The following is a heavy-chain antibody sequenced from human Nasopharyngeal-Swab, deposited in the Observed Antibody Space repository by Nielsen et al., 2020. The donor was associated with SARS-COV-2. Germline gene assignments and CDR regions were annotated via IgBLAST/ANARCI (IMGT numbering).Heavy chain of an antibody. CDR2: ISSSSSYI. D-gene: IGHD3-10*01. J-gene: IGHJ3*02. CDR1: GFTFSSYS. V-gene: IGHV3-21*01. Sequence: LSPTCAASGFTFSSYSMNWVRQAPGKGLEWVSSISSSSSYIYYADSVKGRFTISRDNAKNSLYLQMNSLRAEDTAVYYCARDHVLPDAFDIWGQGTMVTVSS. CDR3: ARDHVLPDAFDI.